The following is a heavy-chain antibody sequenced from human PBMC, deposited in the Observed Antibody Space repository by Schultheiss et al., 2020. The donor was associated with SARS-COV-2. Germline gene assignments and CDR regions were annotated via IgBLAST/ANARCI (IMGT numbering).Heavy chain of an antibody. J-gene: IGHJ5*02. CDR1: GYTFTGYY. V-gene: IGHV1-2*02. Sequence: ASVKVSCKASGYTFTGYYIHWVRQVPGQGLEWMGWINPKSGATNFDAAYFQQSFQGRVTLTRDTSSNTAYMELSRLRSDDTAVYYCARDYGFGELSWGNWDWFDPWGQGTLVTVSS. CDR2: INPKSGAT. CDR3: ARDYGFGELSWGNWDWFDP. D-gene: IGHD3-10*01.